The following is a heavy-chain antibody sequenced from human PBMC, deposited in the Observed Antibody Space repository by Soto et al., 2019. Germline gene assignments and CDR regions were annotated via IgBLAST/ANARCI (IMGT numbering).Heavy chain of an antibody. J-gene: IGHJ4*02. D-gene: IGHD5-12*01. CDR1: GFSFGGYG. V-gene: IGHV3-23*01. CDR3: AKASKGYTGYDLDY. CDR2: LSGSGATT. Sequence: EVQLLESGGGLVQPGGSLRLSCTASGFSFGGYGMSWVRQAPEKGLEWVSALSGSGATTYYSDSVRGRFTISRDNSKNTLFLQMNSLRVEDTAVYFCAKASKGYTGYDLDYWGQGTVVTVSP.